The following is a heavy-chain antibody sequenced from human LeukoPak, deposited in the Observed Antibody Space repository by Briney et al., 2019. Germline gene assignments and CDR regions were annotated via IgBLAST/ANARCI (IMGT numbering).Heavy chain of an antibody. CDR1: GFTFSSYT. CDR2: ISGSGGST. V-gene: IGHV3-23*01. Sequence: GGSLRLSCAASGFTFSSYTMNWVRQAPGKGLEWVSAISGSGGSTYYADSVKGRFTISRDNAKNTLYLQMNSLRAEDTAVYYCASRKLGNDYWGQGTLVTVSS. CDR3: ASRKLGNDY. J-gene: IGHJ4*02. D-gene: IGHD7-27*01.